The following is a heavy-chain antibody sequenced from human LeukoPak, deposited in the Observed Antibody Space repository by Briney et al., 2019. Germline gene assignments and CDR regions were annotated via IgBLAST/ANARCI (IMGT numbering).Heavy chain of an antibody. CDR2: ISSSSSYI. J-gene: IGHJ6*02. CDR1: GFTFSSYS. D-gene: IGHD2-21*02. V-gene: IGHV3-21*04. Sequence: GGSLRLSCAASGFTFSSYSMNWVRQAPGKGLEWVSSISSSSSYIYYADSVKGRFTISRDNAKNSLYLQMNSLRAEDTAVYYCAKYTHRVVTALGVFMDVWGQGTTVTVSS. CDR3: AKYTHRVVTALGVFMDV.